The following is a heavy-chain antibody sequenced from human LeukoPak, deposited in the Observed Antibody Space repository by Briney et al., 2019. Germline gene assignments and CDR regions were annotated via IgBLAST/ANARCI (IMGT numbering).Heavy chain of an antibody. CDR2: INHSGRT. Sequence: PSETLSLTCAVYGVSFRGYYWSWIRQPPGKGLEWIGEINHSGRTNYNPSLKSRVTISVDTSKNQFSLKLSSVTAADTAVYHCAKAGDSSGYADYWGQGSLVTVSS. CDR3: AKAGDSSGYADY. V-gene: IGHV4-34*01. CDR1: GVSFRGYY. D-gene: IGHD3-22*01. J-gene: IGHJ4*02.